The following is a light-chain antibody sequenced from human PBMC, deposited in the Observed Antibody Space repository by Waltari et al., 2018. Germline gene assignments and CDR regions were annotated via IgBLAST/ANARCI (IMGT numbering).Light chain of an antibody. V-gene: IGKV3-11*01. Sequence: EVVLTQSPVTLSLSAGERASLSCRASERVYKYLAWYQQRPGQPPRLLIYDTSNRAAGVPGRVSGSGYGTDCTLTITSLEAEDFAVYFCQQGSILPLTFGGGTRVEIK. CDR2: DTS. CDR3: QQGSILPLT. CDR1: ERVYKY. J-gene: IGKJ4*01.